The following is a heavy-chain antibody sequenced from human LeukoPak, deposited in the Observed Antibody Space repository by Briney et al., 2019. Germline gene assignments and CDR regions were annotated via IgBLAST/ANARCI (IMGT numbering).Heavy chain of an antibody. D-gene: IGHD3-22*01. CDR3: ARDGYYYDSSGYYVGDYFDY. CDR2: ISGSGGST. J-gene: IGHJ4*02. V-gene: IGHV3-23*01. Sequence: GGSLRLSCAASGFTFSSYAMSWVRQAPGKGLEWVSAISGSGGSTYYADSVKGRFTISRDNAKNSLYLQMNSLRAEDTAVYYCARDGYYYDSSGYYVGDYFDYWGQGTLVTVSS. CDR1: GFTFSSYA.